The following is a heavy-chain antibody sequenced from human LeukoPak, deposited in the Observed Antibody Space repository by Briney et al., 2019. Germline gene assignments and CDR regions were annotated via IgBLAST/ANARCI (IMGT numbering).Heavy chain of an antibody. J-gene: IGHJ4*02. CDR2: IYHSGST. CDR1: GYSISSGYY. CDR3: ARYGYCSSTSCYREGFDY. V-gene: IGHV4-38-2*01. D-gene: IGHD2-2*02. Sequence: SETLSLTCAVSGYSISSGYYWGWIRQPPGKGLEWIGSIYHSGSTYYNPSLKSRVTISVDASKNQFSLKLSSVTAADTAVYYCARYGYCSSTSCYREGFDYWGQGTLVTVSS.